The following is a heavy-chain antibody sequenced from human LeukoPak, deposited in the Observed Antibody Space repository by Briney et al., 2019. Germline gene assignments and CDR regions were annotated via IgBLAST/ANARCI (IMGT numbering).Heavy chain of an antibody. D-gene: IGHD6-19*01. Sequence: GSLRLSCAASGFTFSSYGMHWVRQAPGKGLEWVAVIRYDGSNKYYADSVKGRFTISRDNSKNTLYLQMNSLRAEDTAVYYCARDAYGIAVAGTSLDYWGQGTLVTVSS. CDR2: IRYDGSNK. CDR1: GFTFSSYG. V-gene: IGHV3-33*01. CDR3: ARDAYGIAVAGTSLDY. J-gene: IGHJ4*02.